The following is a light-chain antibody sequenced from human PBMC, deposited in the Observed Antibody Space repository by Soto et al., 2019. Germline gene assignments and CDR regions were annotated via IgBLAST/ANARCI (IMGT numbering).Light chain of an antibody. CDR1: QSVSSN. J-gene: IGKJ3*01. V-gene: IGKV3D-15*01. CDR3: QQYHDWPLT. Sequence: VMTQSPATLSVSPGERATLSCRASQSVSSNFARYQQRPAQAPRLLIYDVSTRATGVPTRFSGSGSGTEFTLTISSLQSEDFAVYYCQQYHDWPLTFG. CDR2: DVS.